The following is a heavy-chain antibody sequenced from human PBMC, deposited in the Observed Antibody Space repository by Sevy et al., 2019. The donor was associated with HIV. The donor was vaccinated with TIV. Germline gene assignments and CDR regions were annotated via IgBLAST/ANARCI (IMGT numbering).Heavy chain of an antibody. D-gene: IGHD2-8*01. CDR3: AREGCTKPHDY. J-gene: IGHJ4*02. V-gene: IGHV3-23*01. CDR2: LAFGCGEI. Sequence: GGSLRLSCAASGFTFSKYSMSWVRQPPGKGLEWVSTLAFGCGEINYADSVKGWFTISRDNSKSSVYLQMNNLRPEYTAVYYCAREGCTKPHDYWGQGTLVTVSS. CDR1: GFTFSKYS.